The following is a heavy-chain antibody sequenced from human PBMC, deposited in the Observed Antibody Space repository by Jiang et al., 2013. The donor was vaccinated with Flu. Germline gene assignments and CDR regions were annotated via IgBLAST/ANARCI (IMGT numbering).Heavy chain of an antibody. CDR2: INSDGSST. D-gene: IGHD3-22*01. CDR1: GFTFSSYW. V-gene: IGHV3-74*01. Sequence: VQLVESGGGLVQPGGSLRLSCAASGFTFSSYWMHWVRQAPGKGLVWVSRINSDGSSTSYADSVKGRFTISRDNAKNTLYLQMNSLRAEDTAVYYCARDLVIGVVITPYDAFDIWGQGTMVTVSS. J-gene: IGHJ3*02. CDR3: ARDLVIGVVITPYDAFDI.